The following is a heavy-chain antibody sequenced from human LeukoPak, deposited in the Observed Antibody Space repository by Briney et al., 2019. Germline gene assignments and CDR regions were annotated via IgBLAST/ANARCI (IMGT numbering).Heavy chain of an antibody. J-gene: IGHJ6*03. CDR1: GGSISSYY. CDR3: ARSRPYYYDSSGYYPWYYYYYMDV. V-gene: IGHV4-59*01. D-gene: IGHD3-22*01. CDR2: IYYSGST. Sequence: SETLSLTCTVSGGSISSYYWSWIRQPPGKGLEWIGYIYYSGSTNYNPSLKSRVTISVETSKNEFSLKLRSVTAADTAVYYCARSRPYYYDSSGYYPWYYYYYMDVWGKGTTVTISS.